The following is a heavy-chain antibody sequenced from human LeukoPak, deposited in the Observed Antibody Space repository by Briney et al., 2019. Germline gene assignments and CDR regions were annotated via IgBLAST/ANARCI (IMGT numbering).Heavy chain of an antibody. J-gene: IGHJ6*03. V-gene: IGHV1-69*05. Sequence: GSSVKVSCKASGGTFSSYAISWVRQAPGPGLEWMGGIIPIFGTAHYAQKFQGRVTITTDESTSTHYMELSSLRSEDTAVYYCARHLGEPHDYFYYYMDVWGKGTTVTVSS. CDR3: ARHLGEPHDYFYYYMDV. CDR1: GGTFSSYA. CDR2: IIPIFGTA.